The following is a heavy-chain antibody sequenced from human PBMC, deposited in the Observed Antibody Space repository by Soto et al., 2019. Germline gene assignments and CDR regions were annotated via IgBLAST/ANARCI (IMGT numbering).Heavy chain of an antibody. D-gene: IGHD2-15*01. CDR1: GFRFDEDA. CDR2: ISWASGSI. CDR3: AKSVTRHSIVPVFDQ. J-gene: IGHJ4*02. V-gene: IGHV3-9*01. Sequence: QLVESGGGLVQPGMALRLSCVASGFRFDEDAIHWVRQAPGKGLEWVSGISWASGSINYAGSVRGRFTVSRNNAKNSLSLHMTSMRSEETAFYYCAKSVTRHSIVPVFDQWGQGALVSVSS.